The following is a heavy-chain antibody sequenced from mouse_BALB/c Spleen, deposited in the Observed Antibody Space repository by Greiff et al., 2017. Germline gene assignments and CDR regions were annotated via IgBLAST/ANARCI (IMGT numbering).Heavy chain of an antibody. CDR1: GFSLTSYG. CDR3: ARNPLGSSSYYYAMDY. D-gene: IGHD1-1*01. CDR2: IWSGGST. J-gene: IGHJ4*01. V-gene: IGHV2-2*02. Sequence: QVQLKESGPGLVQPSQSLSIPCTVSGFSLTSYGVHWVRQSPGKGLEWLGVIWSGGSTDYNAAFISRLSISKDNSKSQVFFKMNSLQANDTAIYYCARNPLGSSSYYYAMDYWGQGTSVTVSS.